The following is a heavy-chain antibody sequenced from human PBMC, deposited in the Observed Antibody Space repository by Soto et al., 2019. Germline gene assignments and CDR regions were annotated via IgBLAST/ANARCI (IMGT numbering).Heavy chain of an antibody. CDR1: GFTFSSYG. D-gene: IGHD5-18*01. Sequence: GSLRLSCAASGFTFSSYGMHWVRQAPGKGLEWVAVISYDGSHKYFVDSVKGRFTISRDISKNTLYLQMNSLRAEDTAVYYCAKDRFDSYGYWPRSHWGMDVWGQGTTVTVSS. CDR3: AKDRFDSYGYWPRSHWGMDV. J-gene: IGHJ6*02. V-gene: IGHV3-30*18. CDR2: ISYDGSHK.